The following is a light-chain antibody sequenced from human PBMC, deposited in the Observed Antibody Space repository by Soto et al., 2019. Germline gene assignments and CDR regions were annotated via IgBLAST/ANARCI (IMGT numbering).Light chain of an antibody. CDR3: LSSDSSLSVV. CDR1: SSNIGAGYD. J-gene: IGLJ2*01. V-gene: IGLV1-40*01. CDR2: GNT. Sequence: QSVLTQPPSVSGAPGQRVTISCTGSSSNIGAGYDVHWYQQLPGRAPKLLIYGNTNRPSGVPDRFSGSKSGTSASLAITGLQAEDDADYYCLSSDSSLSVVFGGGTKVTVL.